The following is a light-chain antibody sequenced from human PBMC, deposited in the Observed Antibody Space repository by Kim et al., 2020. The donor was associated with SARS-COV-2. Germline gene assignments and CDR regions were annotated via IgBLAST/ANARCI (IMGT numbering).Light chain of an antibody. V-gene: IGLV3-21*04. J-gene: IGLJ2*01. CDR3: QVWDSSSDVV. CDR1: NIGSKS. CDR2: YDS. Sequence: SYKLTQPPSVSVAPGKTARISCGGNNIGSKSVHWYQQKPGQAPVVVIYYDSDRPSGIPERFSGSNSGNTATLTISRVEAGDEADYYCQVWDSSSDVVFGGGTQLTVL.